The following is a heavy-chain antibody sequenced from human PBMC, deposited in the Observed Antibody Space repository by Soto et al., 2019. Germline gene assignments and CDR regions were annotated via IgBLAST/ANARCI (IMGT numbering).Heavy chain of an antibody. Sequence: GGSLRLSCAASGFTFSTNSMNWVRQAPGKGLEWVSSLDSSSSYIYYADSVRGRFTISRDNAKNSLYLQMNSLRAEDTALYYCARDDYLAYWGQGTLVTVSS. CDR2: LDSSSSYI. J-gene: IGHJ4*02. V-gene: IGHV3-21*01. CDR3: ARDDYLAY. CDR1: GFTFSTNS.